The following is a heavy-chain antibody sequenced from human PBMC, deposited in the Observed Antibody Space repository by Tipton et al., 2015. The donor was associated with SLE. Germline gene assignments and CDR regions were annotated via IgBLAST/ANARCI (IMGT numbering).Heavy chain of an antibody. CDR1: GGSFSGYY. D-gene: IGHD1-26*01. CDR2: INHSGST. Sequence: LRLSCAVYGGSFSGYYWSWIRQPPGKGLEWIGEINHSGSTNYNPSLKSRVTISVDTSKNQFSLKLSSVTAADTAVYYCARGIRIVGATHDAFDIWGQGTMVTVSS. J-gene: IGHJ3*02. CDR3: ARGIRIVGATHDAFDI. V-gene: IGHV4-34*01.